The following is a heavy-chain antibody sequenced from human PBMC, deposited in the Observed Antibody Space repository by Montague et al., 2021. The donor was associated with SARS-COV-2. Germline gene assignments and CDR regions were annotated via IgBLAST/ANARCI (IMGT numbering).Heavy chain of an antibody. CDR2: XDWDDDK. CDR1: GFSLSTSGMC. CDR3: ARIGDGGSCYSRAFDI. D-gene: IGHD2-15*01. V-gene: IGHV2-70*11. Sequence: ALVKPTQTLTLTCTFSGFSLSTSGMCVSWIRQPPGKALEWLARXDWDDDKYYSTSLKTRLTISKDTSKNQVVLTMTKMDPVDTATYYCARIGDGGSCYSRAFDIWGQGTMVTVSS. J-gene: IGHJ3*02.